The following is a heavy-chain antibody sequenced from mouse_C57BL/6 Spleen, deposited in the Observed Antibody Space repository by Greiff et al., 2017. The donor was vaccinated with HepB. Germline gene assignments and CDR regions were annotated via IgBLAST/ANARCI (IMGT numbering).Heavy chain of an antibody. J-gene: IGHJ1*03. CDR3: AGGYSNGYFDV. Sequence: QVQLQQPGAELVKPGASVKLSCKASGYTFTSYWMHWVKQRPGQGLEWIGMIHPNSGSTNYNEKFKSKATLTVDKSSSTAYMRLSSLTSEDSAVYYCAGGYSNGYFDVWGTGTTVTVSS. CDR1: GYTFTSYW. V-gene: IGHV1-64*01. CDR2: IHPNSGST. D-gene: IGHD2-5*01.